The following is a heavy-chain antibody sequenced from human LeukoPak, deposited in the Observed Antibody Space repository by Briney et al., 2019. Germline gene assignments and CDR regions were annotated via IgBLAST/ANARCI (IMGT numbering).Heavy chain of an antibody. CDR1: GFTVSSNY. CDR2: ISDSDNSI. V-gene: IGHV3-23*01. Sequence: GGSLRLSCAASGFTVSSNYMSWVRQAPGKGLEWVSGISDSDNSIYYADSVKGRFTISRDNSRNTLYLQMNSLRAEDTAVYYCARDPARYSSSNWFDPWGQGTLVTVSS. J-gene: IGHJ5*02. D-gene: IGHD6-6*01. CDR3: ARDPARYSSSNWFDP.